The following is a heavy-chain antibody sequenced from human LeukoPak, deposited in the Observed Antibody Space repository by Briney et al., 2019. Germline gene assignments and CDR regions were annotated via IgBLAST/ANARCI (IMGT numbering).Heavy chain of an antibody. CDR2: INPNSGGT. D-gene: IGHD3-22*01. CDR3: AMWEVNGYYYSY. Sequence: ASVKVSCKASGYTFIAYYMHWVRQAPGQGLEWMGWINPNSGGTNYAQKFQGRVTMTRDTSISTAYMELSRLRSDDTAVYYCAMWEVNGYYYSYWGQGTLVIVSS. J-gene: IGHJ4*02. CDR1: GYTFIAYY. V-gene: IGHV1-2*02.